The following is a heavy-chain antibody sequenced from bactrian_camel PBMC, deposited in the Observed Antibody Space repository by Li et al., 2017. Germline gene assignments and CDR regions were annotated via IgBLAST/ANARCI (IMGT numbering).Heavy chain of an antibody. J-gene: IGHJ4*01. CDR2: IAMYGRT. CDR1: YTYGQYC. Sequence: VQLVESGGGSVQAGGSLRLSCRYTYGQYCMGWFRQAPGKEREGVAAIAMYGRTTYADSVKGRFTISKDTAKNTLYLQMNSLKPEDTAMYYCAADARAPSCNWTGREYQYWGQGTQVTVS. D-gene: IGHD7*01. V-gene: IGHV3S53*01. CDR3: AADARAPSCNWTGREYQY.